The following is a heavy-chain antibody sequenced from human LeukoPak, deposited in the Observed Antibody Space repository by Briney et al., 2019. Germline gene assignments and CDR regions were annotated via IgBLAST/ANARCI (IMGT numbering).Heavy chain of an antibody. CDR2: INHSGST. CDR1: GGSFSGYY. D-gene: IGHD6-13*01. J-gene: IGHJ4*02. V-gene: IGHV4-34*01. Sequence: SETLSLTCAVYGGSFSGYYWSWIRQPPGKGLEWIGEINHSGSTNYNPSLTSRVTISVDTSKNQFSLKLSSVTAAVTAVYYCARGIIHRPGIPYFDYWGQGTLVTVSS. CDR3: ARGIIHRPGIPYFDY.